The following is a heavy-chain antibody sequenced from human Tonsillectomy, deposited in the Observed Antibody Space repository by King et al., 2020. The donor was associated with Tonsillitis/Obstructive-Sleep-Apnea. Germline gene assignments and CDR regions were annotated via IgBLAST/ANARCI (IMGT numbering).Heavy chain of an antibody. V-gene: IGHV7-4-1*02. CDR2: INTKTGDP. Sequence: VQLVESGSELKKPGASVKVSCKASGYTFISYTINWVRQAPGQGLEWMGWINTKTGDPTYAQGFTGRLVFSLDTSVSTAYLQISSLKAEDTAVYYCARESSSGWSGNDCWGQGTLVTVSS. CDR1: GYTFISYT. J-gene: IGHJ4*02. CDR3: ARESSSGWSGNDC. D-gene: IGHD6-19*01.